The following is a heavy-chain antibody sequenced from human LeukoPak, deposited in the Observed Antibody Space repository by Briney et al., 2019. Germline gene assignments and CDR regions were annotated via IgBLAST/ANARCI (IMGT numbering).Heavy chain of an antibody. V-gene: IGHV4-59*01. D-gene: IGHD5-24*01. CDR2: IYYSGST. CDR1: GGSISSYY. CDR3: ARGEMATIGGGDY. J-gene: IGHJ4*02. Sequence: SETLSLTCTVCGGSISSYYWSWIRQPPGKGLEWIGYIYYSGSTNYNPSLKSRVTISVDTSKNQFSLKLSSVTAADTAVYYCARGEMATIGGGDYWGQGTLVTVSS.